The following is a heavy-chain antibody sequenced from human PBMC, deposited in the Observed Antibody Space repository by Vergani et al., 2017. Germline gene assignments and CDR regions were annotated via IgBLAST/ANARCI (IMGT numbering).Heavy chain of an antibody. Sequence: VQLVKSGGGLVKPGGSLRLSCTASGFFFSDYYMSWLRQAPGKGLEWISYIASSDTTVYYADSVKGRFTISRDNAKNSLYLEMNSLRAEDTAVYYCARDYLDFSGSGSPYYFDHWGQGTQVTVSS. D-gene: IGHD3-10*01. J-gene: IGHJ4*02. CDR3: ARDYLDFSGSGSPYYFDH. V-gene: IGHV3-11*04. CDR2: IASSDTTV. CDR1: GFFFSDYY.